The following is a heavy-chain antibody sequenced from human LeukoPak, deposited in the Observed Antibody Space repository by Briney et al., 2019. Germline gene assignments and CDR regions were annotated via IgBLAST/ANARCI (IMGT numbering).Heavy chain of an antibody. Sequence: PSETLSLTCTVSGGSISSYYWSWIRQPPGKGLEWIGYIYYSGSTNYNPSLKSRVTISVDTSKNQFSLKLSSVTAADTAVYYCAGSYYGSGSSTGYDYWGQGTLVTVSS. J-gene: IGHJ4*02. D-gene: IGHD3-10*01. CDR1: GGSISSYY. CDR3: AGSYYGSGSSTGYDY. CDR2: IYYSGST. V-gene: IGHV4-59*08.